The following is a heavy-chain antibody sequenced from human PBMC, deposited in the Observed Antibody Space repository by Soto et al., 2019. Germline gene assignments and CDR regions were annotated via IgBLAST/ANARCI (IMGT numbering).Heavy chain of an antibody. V-gene: IGHV3-15*07. CDR1: GFTFSNAW. Sequence: GGSLRLSCAASGFTFSNAWMNWVRQAPGKGLEWVGRIKSKTDGGTTDYAAPVKGRFTISRDDSKNTLYLQMNSLKTEDTAVYYCTTDDETVPAAPFDYWGQGTLVTVSS. CDR2: IKSKTDGGTT. CDR3: TTDDETVPAAPFDY. D-gene: IGHD2-2*01. J-gene: IGHJ4*02.